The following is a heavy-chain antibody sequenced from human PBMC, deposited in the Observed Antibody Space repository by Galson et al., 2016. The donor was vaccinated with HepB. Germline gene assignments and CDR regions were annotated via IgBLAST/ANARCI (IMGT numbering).Heavy chain of an antibody. CDR3: AKVSDDYSDYRRSYYYYYMGG. CDR2: LSGSGDVT. J-gene: IGHJ6*03. D-gene: IGHD4-11*01. Sequence: SLRLSCAASGFPFSPYAMSWVRQPPGKGLEWVSSLSGSGDVTHHADSVKGRFTISRDNSKNTLYLQMNSLRAEDAAVYYCAKVSDDYSDYRRSYYYYYMGGWGKGTAVTVSS. CDR1: GFPFSPYA. V-gene: IGHV3-23*01.